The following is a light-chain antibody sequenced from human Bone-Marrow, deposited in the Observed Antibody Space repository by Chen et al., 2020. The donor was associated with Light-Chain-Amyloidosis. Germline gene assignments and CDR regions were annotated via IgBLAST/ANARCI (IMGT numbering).Light chain of an antibody. J-gene: IGLJ3*02. CDR3: AAWDASLSGPV. V-gene: IGLV1-47*01. Sequence: QSVLTQPPSASGAPGQRVTISCSGSTSNVGGYYVYWYQQLPGSAPRLLFYSNDQRPSGVPDRFSASQSGTSASLAISGLRSEDEGDYYCAAWDASLSGPVFGGGTKLTVL. CDR2: SND. CDR1: TSNVGGYY.